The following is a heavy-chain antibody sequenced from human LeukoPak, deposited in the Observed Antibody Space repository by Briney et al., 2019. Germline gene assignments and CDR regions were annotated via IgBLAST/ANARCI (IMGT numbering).Heavy chain of an antibody. CDR3: ARGGEKHDYGDY. Sequence: SETLSLTCAVYGGSFSGYYWSWIRQPPGKGLEWIGEINHSGSTNYNPSPKSRVTISVDTSKNQFSLKLSSVTAADTAVYYCARGGEKHDYGDYWGQGTLVTVSS. V-gene: IGHV4-34*01. J-gene: IGHJ4*02. D-gene: IGHD3-16*01. CDR2: INHSGST. CDR1: GGSFSGYY.